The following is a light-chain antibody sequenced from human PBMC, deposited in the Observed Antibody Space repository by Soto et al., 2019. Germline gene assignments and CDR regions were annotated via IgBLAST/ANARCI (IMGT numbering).Light chain of an antibody. CDR2: SNN. Sequence: QSVLTQPPSASGTPGQRVTISCSGSSSNIGSNTVSWYQQLPGTAPKLLIYSNNQRPSGVPDRFSGSKSGTSASLDISGLQSEDEADYYCAAWDDSLNGEVFGGGTKLTVL. CDR1: SSNIGSNT. CDR3: AAWDDSLNGEV. J-gene: IGLJ2*01. V-gene: IGLV1-44*01.